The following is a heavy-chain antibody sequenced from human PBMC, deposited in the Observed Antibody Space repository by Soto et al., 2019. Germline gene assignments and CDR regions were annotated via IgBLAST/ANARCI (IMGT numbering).Heavy chain of an antibody. CDR1: GYTFTSYG. CDR2: ISAYNGNT. CDR3: ARDGSLTYYDIVGGTLATDY. J-gene: IGHJ4*02. Sequence: ASVKISCRASGYTFTSYGISWVREAPGQGREWMGWISAYNGNTNYAQKLQGRVTMTTDTSTSTAYMELRSLRSDDTAVYYCARDGSLTYYDIVGGTLATDYWVKATL. D-gene: IGHD3-9*01. V-gene: IGHV1-18*01.